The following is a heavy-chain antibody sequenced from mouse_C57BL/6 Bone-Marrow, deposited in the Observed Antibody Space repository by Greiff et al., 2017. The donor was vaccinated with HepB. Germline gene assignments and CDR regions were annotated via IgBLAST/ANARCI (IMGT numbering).Heavy chain of an antibody. Sequence: VQLQQSVAELVRPGASVKLSCTASGFNIKNNYMHWVKQRPEQGLEWIGRIDPANGNTKYAPKFQGKATITADTSSNTAYLQLSSLTSEDTAIYYCARPHYYGSSLYYAMDYWGQGTSVTVSS. V-gene: IGHV14-3*01. CDR1: GFNIKNNY. CDR2: IDPANGNT. J-gene: IGHJ4*01. CDR3: ARPHYYGSSLYYAMDY. D-gene: IGHD1-1*01.